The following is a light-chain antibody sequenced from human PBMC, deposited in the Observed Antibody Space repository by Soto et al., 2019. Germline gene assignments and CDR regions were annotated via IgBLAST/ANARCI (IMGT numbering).Light chain of an antibody. CDR3: QQLNT. CDR1: QSVSSY. J-gene: IGKJ5*01. V-gene: IGKV3-11*01. Sequence: EIVLTQSPATLSLSPGERATLSCRASQSVSSYLAWYQQKPGQAPRLLIYDASNRATGIPARFSGSGSGTDFTLTISSLEPEDFAVYHCQQLNTFGQGTRLEIK. CDR2: DAS.